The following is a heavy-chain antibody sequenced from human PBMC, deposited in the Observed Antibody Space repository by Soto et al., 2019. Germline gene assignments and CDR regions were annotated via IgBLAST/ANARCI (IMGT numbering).Heavy chain of an antibody. CDR1: GGSISSGGYS. CDR2: IYHSGST. D-gene: IGHD6-19*01. J-gene: IGHJ1*01. V-gene: IGHV4-30-2*01. CDR3: ARSSSGWFAEYFQH. Sequence: SETLSLTCAVSGGSISSGGYSWSWIRQPPGKGLEWIGYIYHSGSTYYNPSLKSRVTISVDRSKNQFSLKLSSVTAADTAVYYCARSSSGWFAEYFQHWGQGTLVTVSS.